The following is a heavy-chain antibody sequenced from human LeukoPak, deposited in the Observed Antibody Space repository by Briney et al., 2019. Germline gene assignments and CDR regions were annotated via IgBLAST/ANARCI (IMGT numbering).Heavy chain of an antibody. J-gene: IGHJ3*02. D-gene: IGHD3-3*01. Sequence: SVKVSCKASGGTFSSYAISWVRQAPGQGLEWMGGIIPIFGTANYAQKFQGRVTITTDESTSTAYMELSSLRSEDTAVYYCASWSGYHDAFDIWGQGTMVTVSS. CDR2: IIPIFGTA. CDR3: ASWSGYHDAFDI. CDR1: GGTFSSYA. V-gene: IGHV1-69*05.